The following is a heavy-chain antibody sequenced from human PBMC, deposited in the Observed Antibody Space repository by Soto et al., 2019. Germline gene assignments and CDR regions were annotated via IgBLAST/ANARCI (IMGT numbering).Heavy chain of an antibody. CDR1: DGCISSRGYF. CDR2: IYYSGST. Sequence: SETLSLTCSVSDGCISSRGYFWSWIRQHPGKGLEWIGYIYYSGSTYYNPSLKSRVTISVDTSKNQFSLKLSSVTAADTAVYYCARWFWDYLGQGTLVTVSS. J-gene: IGHJ4*02. D-gene: IGHD3-3*01. V-gene: IGHV4-31*03. CDR3: ARWFWDY.